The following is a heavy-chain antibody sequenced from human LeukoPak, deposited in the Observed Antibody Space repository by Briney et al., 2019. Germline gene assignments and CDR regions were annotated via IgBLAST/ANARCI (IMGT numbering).Heavy chain of an antibody. Sequence: PSETLSLTCTVSGGSISSSSYYWGWIRQPPGKGLEWIGSIYYSGSAYYNPSLKSRVTTSVDTSKNQFSLKLSSVTAADTAVYYCARLSGIVGASDYWGQGTLVTVSS. J-gene: IGHJ4*02. CDR2: IYYSGSA. D-gene: IGHD1-26*01. CDR3: ARLSGIVGASDY. CDR1: GGSISSSSYY. V-gene: IGHV4-39*01.